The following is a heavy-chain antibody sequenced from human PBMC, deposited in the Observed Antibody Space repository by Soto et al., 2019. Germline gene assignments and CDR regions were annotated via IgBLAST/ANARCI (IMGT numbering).Heavy chain of an antibody. J-gene: IGHJ6*02. Sequence: QVQLVESGGGVVQPGRSLRLSCAASGFTLSSYAMHWVRQAPGKGLEWVAVISYDGSNKYYADSVKGRFTISRDNSKNTLYLQMNSLRAEDTAVYYCARDEIRFSWAYGMEVWVQGTTVTVSS. V-gene: IGHV3-30-3*01. CDR1: GFTLSSYA. CDR3: ARDEIRFSWAYGMEV. CDR2: ISYDGSNK. D-gene: IGHD3-3*01.